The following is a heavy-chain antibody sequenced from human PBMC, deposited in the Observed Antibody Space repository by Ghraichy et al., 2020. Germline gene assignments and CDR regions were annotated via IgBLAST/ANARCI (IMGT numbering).Heavy chain of an antibody. CDR2: IYPGDSDT. D-gene: IGHD3-22*01. V-gene: IGHV5-51*01. Sequence: GESLNISCKGSGYSFTSYWIGWVRQMPGKGLEWMGIIYPGDSDTRYSPSFQGQVTISADKSISTAYLQWSSLKASDTAMYYCARPYEGSGYQIDAFDIWGQGTMVTVSS. CDR1: GYSFTSYW. CDR3: ARPYEGSGYQIDAFDI. J-gene: IGHJ3*02.